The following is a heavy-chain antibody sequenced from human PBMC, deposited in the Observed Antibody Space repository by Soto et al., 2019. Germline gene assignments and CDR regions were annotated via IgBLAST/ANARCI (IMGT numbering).Heavy chain of an antibody. J-gene: IGHJ6*02. D-gene: IGHD1-26*01. V-gene: IGHV5-10-1*01. CDR1: GYSFTSYW. CDR2: IDPSDSYT. CDR3: ARSNSGNGYYYFSGLDF. Sequence: GQALKISCEGSGYSFTSYWISWVRQMPGKGLEWMGRIDPSDSYTNYSPSFQGHVTISADKSISTAYLQWSSLKASDTAMYYCARSNSGNGYYYFSGLDFWGQGTSVTVSS.